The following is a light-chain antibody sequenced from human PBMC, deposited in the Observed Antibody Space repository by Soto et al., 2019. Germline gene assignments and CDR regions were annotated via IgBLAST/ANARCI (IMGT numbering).Light chain of an antibody. CDR2: DVS. CDR3: SSYTSSSLVI. J-gene: IGLJ2*01. V-gene: IGLV2-14*01. Sequence: QSVLTQPASVSGSPGQSITISCTGTSSDVGSYNYVSWYQQHPGKAPKVMIYDVSSRPSGVSNRFSGSKYGNTASLTISGLQAEDEADYYCSSYTSSSLVIFGGGTQLTVL. CDR1: SSDVGSYNY.